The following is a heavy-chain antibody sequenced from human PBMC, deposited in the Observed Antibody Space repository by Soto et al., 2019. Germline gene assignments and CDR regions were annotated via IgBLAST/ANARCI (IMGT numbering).Heavy chain of an antibody. CDR1: GFTFSSYA. CDR3: AKTANGWFSAFDI. J-gene: IGHJ3*02. CDR2: ISGSGGTT. V-gene: IGHV3-23*01. D-gene: IGHD6-19*01. Sequence: GSLRLSCAASGFTFSSYAMSWVRQAPGKGLEWVSAISGSGGTTYYADSVKGRFTFSRDNSKNTLYLQMNGLRAEDTAVYYCAKTANGWFSAFDIWGQGTMVTVSS.